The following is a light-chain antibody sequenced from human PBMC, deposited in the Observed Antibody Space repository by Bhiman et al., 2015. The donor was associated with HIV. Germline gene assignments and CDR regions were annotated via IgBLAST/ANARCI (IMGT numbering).Light chain of an antibody. CDR1: DSDIGINS. CDR2: GNV. Sequence: QSVLTQSPSVSGTPGQRVTIFCSGSDSDIGINSVSWYQQLPGTAPKLLIYGNVLRPSRVPDRFSGSKSGTSASLTISGLQAEDEADYSCSSYTTSSTWVFGGGTTLTVL. CDR3: SSYTTSSTWV. J-gene: IGLJ3*02. V-gene: IGLV1-44*01.